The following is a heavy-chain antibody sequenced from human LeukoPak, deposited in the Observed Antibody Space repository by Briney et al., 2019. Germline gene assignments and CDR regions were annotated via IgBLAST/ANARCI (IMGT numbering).Heavy chain of an antibody. CDR1: GGSFSGYY. J-gene: IGHJ4*02. D-gene: IGHD1-26*01. CDR3: ARSPLPGIFDY. CDR2: INHSGST. Sequence: SETLSLTCAVYGGSFSGYYWSWIRQPPGKGLEWIGEINHSGSTNYNPSLKSRVTISVDTSKNQFSLKLSSVTAADTAVYYCARSPLPGIFDYWGQGTLVTVSS. V-gene: IGHV4-34*01.